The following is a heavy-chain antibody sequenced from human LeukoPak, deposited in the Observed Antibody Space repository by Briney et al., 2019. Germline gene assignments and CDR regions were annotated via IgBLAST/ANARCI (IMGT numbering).Heavy chain of an antibody. D-gene: IGHD3-22*01. CDR1: GGSISSYY. CDR3: ARGGYYYDSSGTIDY. CDR2: IYYSGST. V-gene: IGHV4-59*01. J-gene: IGHJ4*02. Sequence: SETLSLTCTVSGGSISSYYWSWIRQPPGKGREGIGYIYYSGSTNYNPSLKSRVTISVDTSKNQFSLKLSSVTAADTAVYYCARGGYYYDSSGTIDYWGQGTLVTVSS.